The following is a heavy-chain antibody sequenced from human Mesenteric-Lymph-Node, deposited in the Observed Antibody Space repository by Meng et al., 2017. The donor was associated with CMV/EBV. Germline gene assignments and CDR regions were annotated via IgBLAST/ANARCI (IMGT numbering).Heavy chain of an antibody. J-gene: IGHJ6*02. CDR1: GFTFSSYA. V-gene: IGHV5-51*01. CDR2: IFPGDSDT. D-gene: IGHD1-26*01. CDR3: ARGYSPYYYYGMDV. Sequence: GGSLRLSCAASGFTFSSYAMSWVRQMPGKGLEWMGIIFPGDSDTRYSPSFQGQVTISADKSISTAYVQWSSLKASDTAVYYCARGYSPYYYYGMDVWGQGTTVTVSS.